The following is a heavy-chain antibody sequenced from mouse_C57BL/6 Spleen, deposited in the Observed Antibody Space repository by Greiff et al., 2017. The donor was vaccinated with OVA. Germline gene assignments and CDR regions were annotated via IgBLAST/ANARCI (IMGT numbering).Heavy chain of an antibody. CDR2: IYPRDGST. Sequence: VKLQESDAELVKPGASVKISCKVSGYTFTDHTIHWMKQRPEQGLEWIGYIYPRDGSTKYNEKFKGKATLTADKSSSTAYMQLNSLTSEDSAVYFCARSPYDGYYEVSYYFDYWGQGTTLTVSS. J-gene: IGHJ2*01. CDR1: GYTFTDHT. CDR3: ARSPYDGYYEVSYYFDY. D-gene: IGHD2-3*01. V-gene: IGHV1-78*01.